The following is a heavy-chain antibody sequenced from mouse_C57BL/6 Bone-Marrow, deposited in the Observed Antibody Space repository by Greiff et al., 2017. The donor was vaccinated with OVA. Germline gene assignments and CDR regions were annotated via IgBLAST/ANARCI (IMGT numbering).Heavy chain of an antibody. J-gene: IGHJ1*03. CDR3: ARNPLRFYWYFDV. V-gene: IGHV1-59*01. D-gene: IGHD1-1*01. CDR1: GYTFTSYW. Sequence: QVQLQQPGAELVRPGTSVKLSCKASGYTFTSYWMHWVQQRPGQGLEWIGVIDPSDSYTHYNQKFKGKATLTVDTSASAAYMQLSSLTSEDSAVYYCARNPLRFYWYFDVWGTGTTVTVSS. CDR2: IDPSDSYT.